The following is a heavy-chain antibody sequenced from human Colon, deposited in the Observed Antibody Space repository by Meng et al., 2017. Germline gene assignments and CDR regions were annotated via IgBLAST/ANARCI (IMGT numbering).Heavy chain of an antibody. Sequence: GEVVEAGGGLVQPGRSLRRACAASGFTFRDYYMTWSRQAPRKGLEWVSHISSSGKIIDYADSVKGRFTISRDNANNSLYLQMDSLTADDTAVYYCARDHGTGLDHWGQGALVTVSS. D-gene: IGHD1-14*01. J-gene: IGHJ4*02. CDR3: ARDHGTGLDH. CDR1: GFTFRDYY. V-gene: IGHV3-11*01. CDR2: ISSSGKII.